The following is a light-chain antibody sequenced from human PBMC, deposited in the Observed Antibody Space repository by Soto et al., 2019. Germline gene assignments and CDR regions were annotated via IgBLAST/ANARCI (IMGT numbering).Light chain of an antibody. CDR3: CSYAGSSTFIYV. Sequence: QSALTQPASVSGSPGQSITISCTGTSSDVGSYNLVSWYQQHPGKAPKLMIYEGSKRPSGVSNRFSGSKSGNTASLTISGLQAEDEADYYCCSYAGSSTFIYVFGTGTKV. J-gene: IGLJ1*01. CDR1: SSDVGSYNL. CDR2: EGS. V-gene: IGLV2-23*03.